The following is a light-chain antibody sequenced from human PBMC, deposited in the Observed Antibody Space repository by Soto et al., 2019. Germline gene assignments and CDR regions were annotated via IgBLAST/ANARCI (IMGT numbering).Light chain of an antibody. CDR1: ETISSSH. J-gene: IGKJ1*01. CDR2: RSS. CDR3: QQYESFLGK. V-gene: IGKV3-20*01. Sequence: EVVLTQSPGTLSLSPGERATLSCRASETISSSHLAWYQQTPGQAPRLLLYRSSTRATGIPDRFSGSGSGKDFPLTIRRLGPAEAAVYYCQQYESFLGKFGQGTKLEIK.